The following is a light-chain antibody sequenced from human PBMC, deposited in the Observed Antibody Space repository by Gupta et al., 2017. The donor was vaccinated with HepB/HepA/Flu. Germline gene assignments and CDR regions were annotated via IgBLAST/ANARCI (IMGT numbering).Light chain of an antibody. J-gene: IGLJ3*02. CDR3: QVWDSTSGV. CDR1: SIGSER. V-gene: IGLV3-21*02. CDR2: DDS. Sequence: SSVLTQPPSVSVAPGQTARIICRGNSIGSERVHWYQQKPGQAPVLVVYDDSERPSGIPERFSGSNSGNTATLIISRVEAGDEADYYCQVWDSTSGVFGGGTRLTVL.